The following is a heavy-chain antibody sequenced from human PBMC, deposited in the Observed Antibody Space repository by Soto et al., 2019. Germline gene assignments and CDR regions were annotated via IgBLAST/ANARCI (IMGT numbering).Heavy chain of an antibody. CDR2: IYPGDSDT. V-gene: IGHV5-51*01. CDR1: GYSFTSYW. Sequence: PGESLKISCKGSGYSFTSYWIGWVRQMPGKGLEWMGIIYPGDSDTRYSPSFQGQVTISADKSISTAYLQWSSLKASDTAMYYCARHESLAVAEYYYYYMDVWGKGTTVTVSS. J-gene: IGHJ6*03. CDR3: ARHESLAVAEYYYYYMDV. D-gene: IGHD6-19*01.